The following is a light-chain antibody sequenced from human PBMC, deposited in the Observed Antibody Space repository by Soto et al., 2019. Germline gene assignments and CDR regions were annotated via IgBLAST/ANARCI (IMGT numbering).Light chain of an antibody. CDR3: LLLDGGGLV. CDR1: TGAVTSGHY. Sequence: QAVVTQEPSLTGSPGGPVTLTCASSTGAVTSGHYPNWFQQKPGQTPRPLIYSTDNKHSWTPARFSGSLLGDKAALTLSGAQPEDEAEYYCLLLDGGGLVFGGGTKVTVL. CDR2: STD. J-gene: IGLJ2*01. V-gene: IGLV7-43*01.